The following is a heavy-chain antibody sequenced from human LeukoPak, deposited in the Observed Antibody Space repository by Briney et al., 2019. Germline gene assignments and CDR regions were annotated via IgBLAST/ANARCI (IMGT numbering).Heavy chain of an antibody. CDR1: EFSVGSNY. CDR3: ARGFRGYYDPTTPFDL. D-gene: IGHD3-22*01. V-gene: IGHV3-66*01. CDR2: IYSGGST. J-gene: IGHJ2*01. Sequence: GGSLRLSCAASEFSVGSNYMTWVRQAPGRGLEWVSLIYSGGSTYYADSVKGRFTISRDNSKNTLYLQTNSLRAEDTAVYYCARGFRGYYDPTTPFDLWGRGTLVTVSS.